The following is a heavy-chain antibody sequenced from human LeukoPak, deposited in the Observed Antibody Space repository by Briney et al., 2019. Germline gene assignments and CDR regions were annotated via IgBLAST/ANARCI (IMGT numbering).Heavy chain of an antibody. J-gene: IGHJ3*02. D-gene: IGHD4-17*01. CDR1: SASITNYY. CDR2: IHVSGRT. V-gene: IGHV4-59*08. Sequence: SETLSLTCTVSSASITNYYWGWTRQLPGKGLEWIGYIHVSGRTGYNPSLKSRVIMSVDTSKNQFSLGLSSVTAADTAINYCARHTRYGDYNPDDIWGQGTMVTVSS. CDR3: ARHTRYGDYNPDDI.